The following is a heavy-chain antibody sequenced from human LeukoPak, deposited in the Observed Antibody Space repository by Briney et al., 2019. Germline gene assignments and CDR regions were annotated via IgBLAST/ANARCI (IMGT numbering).Heavy chain of an antibody. CDR2: IYYSGSA. Sequence: PSEILSLTCAVSGGSISSGGYSWSWIRQPPGKGLEWIGYIYYSGSANYNPSLESRVTISVDTSKNQFSLKLSSVTAADTAVYYCASLWFGEFHYWGQGTLVTVSS. CDR1: GGSISSGGYS. J-gene: IGHJ4*02. V-gene: IGHV4-61*08. CDR3: ASLWFGEFHY. D-gene: IGHD3-10*01.